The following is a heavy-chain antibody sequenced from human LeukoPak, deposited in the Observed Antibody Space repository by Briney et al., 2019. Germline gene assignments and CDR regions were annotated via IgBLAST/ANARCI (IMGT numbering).Heavy chain of an antibody. CDR2: FYTSEMT. CDR1: GDSISSGNNY. D-gene: IGHD3-22*01. J-gene: IGHJ5*02. CDR3: ARSRSGSGFGNWFDP. Sequence: SQTLSLTCTVSGDSISSGNNYWTWIRQPAGKGLEWIGRFYTSEMTYNPSLKSRVTISVDTSKNQFSLRLSSVTASGTAIYYCARSRSGSGFGNWFDPWGQGTLVTVSS. V-gene: IGHV4-61*02.